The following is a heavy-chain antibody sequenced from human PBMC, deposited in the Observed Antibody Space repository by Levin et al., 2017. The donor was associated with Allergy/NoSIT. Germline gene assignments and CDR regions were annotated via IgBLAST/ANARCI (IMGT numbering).Heavy chain of an antibody. Sequence: GGSLRLSCEASGFTFSNYAMSWVRQAPGKGLEWVSGISGSGTTTYSADSVKGRVAISRARSKTTLFLQLNSLRAEDTAVYYCARGSGPYTSAWYGFDYWGQGTLVTVSS. CDR3: ARGSGPYTSAWYGFDY. CDR1: GFTFSNYA. V-gene: IGHV3-23*01. J-gene: IGHJ4*02. D-gene: IGHD6-19*01. CDR2: ISGSGTTT.